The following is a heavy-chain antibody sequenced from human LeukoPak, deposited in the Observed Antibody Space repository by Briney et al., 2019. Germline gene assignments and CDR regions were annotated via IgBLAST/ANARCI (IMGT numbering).Heavy chain of an antibody. Sequence: GGSLRLSCAASGFTFSSYSMNWVRQAPGKGLEWVSSISSSSSYIYYADSVKGRFTISRDNAKNSLYLQMNSLRAEDTAVYYCAREAKDSSLWFDPWGQGTLVTVSS. CDR2: ISSSSSYI. CDR3: AREAKDSSLWFDP. CDR1: GFTFSSYS. D-gene: IGHD6-13*01. V-gene: IGHV3-21*01. J-gene: IGHJ5*02.